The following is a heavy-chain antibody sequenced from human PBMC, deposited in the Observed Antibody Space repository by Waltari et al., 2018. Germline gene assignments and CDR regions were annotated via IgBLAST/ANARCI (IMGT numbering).Heavy chain of an antibody. J-gene: IGHJ4*02. V-gene: IGHV1-69*01. CDR1: GGTFSSYA. Sequence: QVQLVQSGAEVKKPGSSVKVSCKASGGTFSSYAISWVRQAPGQGLEWMGGNTPIFGTANYAQKCQGRVTITADESTSTAYMELSSLRSEDTAVYYCARLPPRDGGDCYSACYWGQGTLVTVSS. CDR2: NTPIFGTA. D-gene: IGHD2-21*02. CDR3: ARLPPRDGGDCYSACY.